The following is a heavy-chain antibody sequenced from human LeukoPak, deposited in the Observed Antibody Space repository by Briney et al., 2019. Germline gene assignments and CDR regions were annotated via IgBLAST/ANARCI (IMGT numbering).Heavy chain of an antibody. D-gene: IGHD3-10*01. Sequence: GGSLRLSCAASGFTVSSNYMSWVRQAPGKGLEWVSVIYSGGSTYYADSVKGRFTISRHNSKNTLYLQMNSLRAEDTAVYYCARGGVGFYYYGMDVWGQGTTVTVSS. CDR1: GFTVSSNY. V-gene: IGHV3-53*04. CDR2: IYSGGST. CDR3: ARGGVGFYYYGMDV. J-gene: IGHJ6*02.